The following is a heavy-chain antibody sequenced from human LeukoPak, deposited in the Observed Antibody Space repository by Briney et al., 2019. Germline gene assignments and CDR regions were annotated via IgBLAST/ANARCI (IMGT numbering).Heavy chain of an antibody. V-gene: IGHV3-7*01. CDR3: ASSSSGYPLDAFDI. J-gene: IGHJ3*02. CDR2: IKQDGSEK. D-gene: IGHD5-12*01. Sequence: GGSLRLSCAASGFTFSDYSMNWVRQAPGKGLEWVANIKQDGSEKYYVDSVKGRFTISRDNAKNSLYLQMNSLRAEDTAVYYCASSSSGYPLDAFDIWGQGTMVTVSS. CDR1: GFTFSDYS.